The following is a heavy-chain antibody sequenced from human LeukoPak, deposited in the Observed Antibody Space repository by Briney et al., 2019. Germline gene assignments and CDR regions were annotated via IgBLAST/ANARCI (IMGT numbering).Heavy chain of an antibody. CDR2: MHHSGST. V-gene: IGHV4-38-2*02. J-gene: IGHJ4*02. CDR3: ARDISARYDY. Sequence: SETLSLTCAVSNYSISSGYYWGWFRQPPGTGLEWIGSMHHSGSTYQTPSLKSRVTMSVDTSKNQFSLRLSSVTAADTAVYYCARDISARYDYWGQGALVTVSS. CDR1: NYSISSGYY. D-gene: IGHD1-14*01.